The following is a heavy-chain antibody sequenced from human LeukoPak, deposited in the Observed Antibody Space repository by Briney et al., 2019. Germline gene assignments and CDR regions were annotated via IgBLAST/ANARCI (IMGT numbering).Heavy chain of an antibody. Sequence: GGSLRLSCAASGFTFSSYAMSWVRQAPGKGLEWVSAISGSGGSTYYADSVKGRFTISRDNSKTTLYLQMRSLRAADTAVYYGARGGVCFDDYVGGRYRSEYYFDYWGQGTLVTVSS. D-gene: IGHD3-16*02. CDR1: GFTFSSYA. J-gene: IGHJ4*02. CDR2: ISGSGGST. V-gene: IGHV3-23*01. CDR3: ARGGVCFDDYVGGRYRSEYYFDY.